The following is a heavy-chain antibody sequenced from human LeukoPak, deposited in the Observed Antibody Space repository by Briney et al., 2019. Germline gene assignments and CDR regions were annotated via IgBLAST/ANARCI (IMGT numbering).Heavy chain of an antibody. D-gene: IGHD3-22*01. CDR2: ISSSGSTM. V-gene: IGHV3-11*01. CDR1: GFIFSDYY. CDR3: AKDLSVDYYDSSGY. Sequence: PGGSLRLSCAASGFIFSDYYMSWIRQAPGKGLEWVSYISSSGSTMYYTDSVKGRFTISRDNSKNTLYLQMNSLRAEDTAVYYCAKDLSVDYYDSSGYWGQGTLVTVSS. J-gene: IGHJ4*02.